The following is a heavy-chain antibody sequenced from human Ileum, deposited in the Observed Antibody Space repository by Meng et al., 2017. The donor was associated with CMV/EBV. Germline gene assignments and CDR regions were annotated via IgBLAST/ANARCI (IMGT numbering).Heavy chain of an antibody. CDR3: AKAYSISWSSYFRGDIDY. Sequence: GESLKISCAASGFTFSSYGMNWVRQAPGKGLEWVAVIWYYGSNKYYADSVKGRFTISRDNSKNTLYLQMNSLRAEDTAVYYCAKAYSISWSSYFRGDIDYWGQGTLVTVSS. D-gene: IGHD3-3*01. J-gene: IGHJ4*02. V-gene: IGHV3-33*06. CDR1: GFTFSSYG. CDR2: IWYYGSNK.